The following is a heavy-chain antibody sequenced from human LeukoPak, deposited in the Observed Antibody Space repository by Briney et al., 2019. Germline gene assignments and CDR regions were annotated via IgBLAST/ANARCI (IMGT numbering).Heavy chain of an antibody. D-gene: IGHD6-13*01. J-gene: IGHJ4*02. CDR1: GFSFTGSW. CDR2: IKPDGGDK. Sequence: PGGSLRLSCAASGFSFTGSWTNWGRQAPGKGLEWVANIKPDGGDKYYVDSVRGRFTISRDNAKNSLYLQMNSLRAEDTAVYYCTAGASAYWGRGTLINVSS. CDR3: TAGASAY. V-gene: IGHV3-7*01.